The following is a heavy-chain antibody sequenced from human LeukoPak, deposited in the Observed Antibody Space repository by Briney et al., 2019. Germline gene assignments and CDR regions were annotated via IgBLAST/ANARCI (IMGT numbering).Heavy chain of an antibody. D-gene: IGHD4-17*01. V-gene: IGHV3-7*01. CDR3: ARDPPVRHTVTTLVYAKNAFDI. Sequence: GGSLRLSCATSGFSFSTFWMYWARQAPGKGLEWVANIKEDGSEKYYVDAVKGRFTISRDNAKNSLYLQMNSLRAEDTAVYYCARDPPVRHTVTTLVYAKNAFDIWGQGTMVTVSS. J-gene: IGHJ3*02. CDR2: IKEDGSEK. CDR1: GFSFSTFW.